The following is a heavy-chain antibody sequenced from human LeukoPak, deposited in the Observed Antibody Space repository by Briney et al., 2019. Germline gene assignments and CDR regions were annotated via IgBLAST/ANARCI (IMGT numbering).Heavy chain of an antibody. CDR1: GYTFTSYY. CDR2: INPSGGST. V-gene: IGHV1-46*01. Sequence: GASVKVSCKASGYTFTSYYMHWVRQAPGQGLEWMGIINPSGGSTSYAQKFQGRVTMTRDTSTSTVYMELSSLRSEDTAVYYCATTGVSGSYYRIPDYWGQGTLVTVSS. CDR3: ATTGVSGSYYRIPDY. J-gene: IGHJ4*02. D-gene: IGHD3-10*01.